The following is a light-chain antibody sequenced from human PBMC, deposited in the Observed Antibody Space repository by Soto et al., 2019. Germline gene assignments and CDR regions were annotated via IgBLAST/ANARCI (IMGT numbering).Light chain of an antibody. CDR3: QQRTDRPPWT. J-gene: IGKJ1*01. V-gene: IGKV3D-20*02. Sequence: EIVLTQSPGTLSLSPGERATLSCRASQSVSSSYLAWYQQKPGQAPRLLIYDASNRATGIPARFSGSGSGTDFTLTISSLEPEDFAVYYCQQRTDRPPWTFGQGTKGDIK. CDR2: DAS. CDR1: QSVSSSY.